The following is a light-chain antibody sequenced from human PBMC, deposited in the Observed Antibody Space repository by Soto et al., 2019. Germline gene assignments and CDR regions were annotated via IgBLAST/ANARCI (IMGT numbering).Light chain of an antibody. Sequence: QSALTQPASVSGSPGQSITISCTGTSSDVGTYKYVSWYQLHPGKAPKLMVYEVSNRPSGVSNRFSGSKSGNTASLTISGLQAEDEADYHCSSYTRSSNYVFGTGTKV. J-gene: IGLJ1*01. CDR1: SSDVGTYKY. CDR2: EVS. CDR3: SSYTRSSNYV. V-gene: IGLV2-14*01.